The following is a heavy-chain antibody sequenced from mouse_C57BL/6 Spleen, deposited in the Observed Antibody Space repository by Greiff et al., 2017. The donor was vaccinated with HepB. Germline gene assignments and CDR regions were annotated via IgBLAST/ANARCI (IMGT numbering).Heavy chain of an antibody. CDR2: IDPNSGGT. D-gene: IGHD1-1*01. CDR3: ARSVYYYGSSEDWYFDV. V-gene: IGHV1-72*01. CDR1: GYTFTSYW. Sequence: QVQLQQPGAELVKPGASVKLSCKASGYTFTSYWMHWVKQRPGRGLEWIGRIDPNSGGTKYNEKFKSKATLTVDNTSSTSYMQLISLTSEDAAVDYCARSVYYYGSSEDWYFDVWGTGTTVTVSS. J-gene: IGHJ1*03.